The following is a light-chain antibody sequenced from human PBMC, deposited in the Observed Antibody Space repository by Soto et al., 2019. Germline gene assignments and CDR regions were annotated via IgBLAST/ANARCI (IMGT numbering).Light chain of an antibody. CDR3: QQYYSTSFT. CDR1: QSVLYSSNNKNY. J-gene: IGKJ3*01. CDR2: WAS. Sequence: DIVMTQSPDSLAVSLGERATINCKSSQSVLYSSNNKNYLAWYQRKPGQPPKLLIYWASTRESGVPDRFSGSGSGTDFTLTISSLQAEDVAVYYCQQYYSTSFTFGPGTKVDIK. V-gene: IGKV4-1*01.